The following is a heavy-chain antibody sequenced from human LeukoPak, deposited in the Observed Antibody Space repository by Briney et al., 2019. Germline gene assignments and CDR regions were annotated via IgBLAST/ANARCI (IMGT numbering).Heavy chain of an antibody. CDR2: ISSSSSYI. D-gene: IGHD6-19*01. J-gene: IGHJ4*02. CDR1: GFTFSSYS. Sequence: GGSLRLSCAASGFTFSSYSMNWVRQAPGKGLEWVSSISSSSSYIYYADSVKGRFTISRDNAKNSLYLQMNSLRAEDTAVYYCAGDGGPRDVAVGVDYWGQGTLVTVSS. CDR3: AGDGGPRDVAVGVDY. V-gene: IGHV3-21*01.